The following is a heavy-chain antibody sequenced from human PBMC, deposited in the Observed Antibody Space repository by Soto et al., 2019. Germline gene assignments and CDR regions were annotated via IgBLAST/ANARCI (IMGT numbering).Heavy chain of an antibody. CDR1: GGSISSSDW. D-gene: IGHD3-16*02. Sequence: SETLSLTCAVSGGSISSSDWWRWVRQPPGTGLEWIGEIYHSGSTNYNPSLKRRVTISVDKSKNQFSLKLSSVTAADTAVYYCARGAPLIGGGTNRYWLDVWGQGTLVTVSS. CDR3: ARGAPLIGGGTNRYWLDV. CDR2: IYHSGST. J-gene: IGHJ4*02. V-gene: IGHV4-4*02.